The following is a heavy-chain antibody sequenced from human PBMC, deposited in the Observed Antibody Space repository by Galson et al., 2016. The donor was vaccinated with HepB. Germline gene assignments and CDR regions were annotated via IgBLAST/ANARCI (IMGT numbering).Heavy chain of an antibody. D-gene: IGHD3-10*01. CDR3: ARVPTAFTYDKRDSRGSSLDVY. Sequence: ASGVRITNYSMHWVRQAPGKGLEWLAVISFDGANKFYADSVRGRFTISRDNSDNTVSLHMSSLRTDDTALYYCARVPTAFTYDKRDSRGSSLDVYWGQGTLVSVSS. V-gene: IGHV3-30-3*01. CDR1: GVRITNYS. J-gene: IGHJ4*02. CDR2: ISFDGANK.